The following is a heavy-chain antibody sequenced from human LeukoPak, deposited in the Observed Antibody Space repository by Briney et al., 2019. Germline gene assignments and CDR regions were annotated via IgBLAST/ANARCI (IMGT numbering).Heavy chain of an antibody. V-gene: IGHV3-48*03. CDR2: ISSSGNTI. D-gene: IGHD3-10*02. CDR3: AEPGITMIGGV. CDR1: GFTFSSYE. Sequence: PGGSLRLSCAASGFTFSSYEMNWVRQAPGKGLEWVSYISSSGNTIYYADSVKGRFTISRDNAKNSLYLQMNSLRAEDTAVYYCAEPGITMIGGVWGKGTTVTISS. J-gene: IGHJ6*04.